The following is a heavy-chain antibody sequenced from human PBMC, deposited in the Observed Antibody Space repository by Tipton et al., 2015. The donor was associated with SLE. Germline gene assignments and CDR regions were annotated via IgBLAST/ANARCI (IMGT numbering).Heavy chain of an antibody. CDR3: ARDHIAVAGTTLDH. J-gene: IGHJ4*02. V-gene: IGHV3-20*04. CDR2: ITWNGGTS. Sequence: SLRLPCAASGFSFNDFGMSWVRQVPGKGLEWVSDITWNGGTSVYADSVKGRFTISRDNAKNSLYLQMNSLKVEDTALYYCARDHIAVAGTTLDHWGRGTLVTVSS. D-gene: IGHD6-19*01. CDR1: GFSFNDFG.